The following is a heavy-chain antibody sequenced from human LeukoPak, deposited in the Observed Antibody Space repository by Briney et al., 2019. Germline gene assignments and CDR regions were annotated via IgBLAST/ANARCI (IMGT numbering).Heavy chain of an antibody. CDR3: VRLRRNSDTSGFYYYYDF. Sequence: GGSLRLPCLASGYTFSSYSINWVRQAPGKGLEWVSSISVRSNYIYYADSVRGRFRISRDDARDSLYLQMNSLRAEDTAVYYCVRLRRNSDTSGFYYYYDFWGQGTLVTVSS. D-gene: IGHD3-22*01. V-gene: IGHV3-21*01. CDR1: GYTFSSYS. J-gene: IGHJ4*02. CDR2: ISVRSNYI.